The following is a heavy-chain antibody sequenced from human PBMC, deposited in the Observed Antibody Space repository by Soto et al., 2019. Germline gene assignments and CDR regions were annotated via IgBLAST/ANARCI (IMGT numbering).Heavy chain of an antibody. Sequence: PSETLSLTCTVSGDSISSYFWSWIRQPAGKGLEWIGRVHTSGSTTYNPSLKSRVTMSVDTSKSQFSLKLTSVTAADTAGYYCAREKAVASTEWLEPWGQGTLVTVSS. V-gene: IGHV4-4*07. CDR2: VHTSGST. J-gene: IGHJ5*02. D-gene: IGHD6-19*01. CDR3: AREKAVASTEWLEP. CDR1: GDSISSYF.